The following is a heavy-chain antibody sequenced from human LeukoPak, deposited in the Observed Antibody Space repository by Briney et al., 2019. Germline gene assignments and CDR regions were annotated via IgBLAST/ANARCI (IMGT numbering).Heavy chain of an antibody. CDR3: ARVRAAYYYDSSGYFDY. V-gene: IGHV1-3*04. D-gene: IGHD3-22*01. Sequence: GASVRVSCKASGYTFTSYAMHWVRQAPGQRLEWMGWINTGNGNTKYPQKFQGRVTITRDTSASTAYMELSSLRSEDTAVYYCARVRAAYYYDSSGYFDYWGQGTLVTVSS. J-gene: IGHJ4*02. CDR1: GYTFTSYA. CDR2: INTGNGNT.